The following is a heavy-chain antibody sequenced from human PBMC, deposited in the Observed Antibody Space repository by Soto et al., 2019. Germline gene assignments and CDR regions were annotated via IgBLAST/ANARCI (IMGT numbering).Heavy chain of an antibody. CDR2: IYYSGST. CDR3: ARQGASIVGATSPFDFDY. CDR1: GGSISSSSYY. J-gene: IGHJ4*02. V-gene: IGHV4-39*01. D-gene: IGHD1-26*01. Sequence: LSLTCTVSGGSISSSSYYWGWIRQPPGKGLEWIGSIYYSGSTYYNTSLKSRVTISVDTSKNQFSMKLSSVTAADTAVYYSARQGASIVGATSPFDFDYWGQGTLVTVSS.